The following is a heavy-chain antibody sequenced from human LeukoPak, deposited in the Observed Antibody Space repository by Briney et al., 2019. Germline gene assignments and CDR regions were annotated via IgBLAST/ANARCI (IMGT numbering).Heavy chain of an antibody. D-gene: IGHD6-19*01. Sequence: GGSLRLSCAASGFTFSRYGMHWVRQAPGKGLVWVAVTSYDGSNKYYADSVKGRFTISRDNSKNTLYLQMNSLRGDDTAVYYCARDGTPMYTTGWVYMDVWGKGTTVTISS. CDR2: TSYDGSNK. J-gene: IGHJ6*04. CDR3: ARDGTPMYTTGWVYMDV. CDR1: GFTFSRYG. V-gene: IGHV3-30*03.